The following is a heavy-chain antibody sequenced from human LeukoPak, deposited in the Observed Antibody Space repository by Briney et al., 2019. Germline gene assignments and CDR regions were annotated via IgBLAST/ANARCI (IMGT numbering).Heavy chain of an antibody. V-gene: IGHV3-30*14. J-gene: IGHJ3*02. D-gene: IGHD7-27*01. Sequence: GGSLRLSCAASGFTFTTYALHWVRQAPGKGLEWVAVISYDGSKKLYADSVKGRFTISRDNSKNTLYLQMNSLRAEDTAVYYCARDTGIDAFDIWGQGTMVTVSS. CDR1: GFTFTTYA. CDR2: ISYDGSKK. CDR3: ARDTGIDAFDI.